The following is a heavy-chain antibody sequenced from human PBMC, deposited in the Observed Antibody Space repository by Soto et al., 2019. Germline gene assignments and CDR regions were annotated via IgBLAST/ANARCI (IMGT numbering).Heavy chain of an antibody. J-gene: IGHJ6*02. CDR1: GGTFSSYT. CDR3: ARAYYYGSGSYYGMDV. CDR2: IIPILGIA. Sequence: QVQLVQSGAEVKKPGSSVKVSCKASGGTFSSYTISWVRQAPGQGLEWMGRIIPILGIANYAQKFQGRVTITRDKSTSTAYIELSSLRSEDTAVYYCARAYYYGSGSYYGMDVWGQGTTVTVSS. V-gene: IGHV1-69*02. D-gene: IGHD3-10*01.